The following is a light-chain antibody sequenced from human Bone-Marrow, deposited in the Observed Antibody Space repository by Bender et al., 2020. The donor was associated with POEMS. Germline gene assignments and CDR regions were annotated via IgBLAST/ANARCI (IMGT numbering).Light chain of an antibody. V-gene: IGLV1-44*01. CDR1: SSNIGAHA. CDR3: AVWDDSLNGWV. J-gene: IGLJ3*02. CDR2: SSH. Sequence: QSVLTQPPSASGTPGQRVTISCSGGSSNIGAHAVNWYQHLPGTAPKLLIYSSHRRPSEVPDRFPGSRSGGSASLAISGLQSEDEADYYCAVWDDSLNGWVFGGGTKLTVL.